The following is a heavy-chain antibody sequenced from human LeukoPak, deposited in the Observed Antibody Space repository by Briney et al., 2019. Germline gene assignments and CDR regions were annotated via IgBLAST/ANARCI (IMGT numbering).Heavy chain of an antibody. J-gene: IGHJ4*02. CDR3: ARDGDCSGGSCPLDY. CDR1: GGTFSSYA. Sequence: GASVKVSCKASGGTFSSYAISWVRQAPGQGLEWMGGIIPIFGTANYAQKFQDRVTITADKSTSTAYMELSSLRSEDTAVYYCARDGDCSGGSCPLDYWGQGTLVTVSS. D-gene: IGHD2-15*01. V-gene: IGHV1-69*06. CDR2: IIPIFGTA.